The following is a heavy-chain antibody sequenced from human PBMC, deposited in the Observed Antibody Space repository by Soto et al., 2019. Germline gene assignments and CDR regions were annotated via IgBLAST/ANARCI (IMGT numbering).Heavy chain of an antibody. CDR1: GGSISSSSYY. Sequence: SETLSLTCTVSGGSISSSSYYWGWIRQPPGKGLEWIGSIYYSGSTYYNPSLKSRVTISVDTSKNQFSLKLSSVTAADTAVYYCARSWQLVPQIDYWGQGTLVTVSS. V-gene: IGHV4-39*01. CDR3: ARSWQLVPQIDY. CDR2: IYYSGST. D-gene: IGHD6-6*01. J-gene: IGHJ4*02.